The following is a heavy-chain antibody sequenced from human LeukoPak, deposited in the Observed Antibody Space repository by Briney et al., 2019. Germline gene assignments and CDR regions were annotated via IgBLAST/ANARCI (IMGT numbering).Heavy chain of an antibody. Sequence: GGSLRLSCEASGLTFNKYWMTWVRQAPGKGLEWVANIKQDGSEKNYVDSVKGRFTISRDNAKNSLSLRMNSLSAEDTAVYYCARVVNHGYSDYWGQGTLVTVSS. CDR3: ARVVNHGYSDY. V-gene: IGHV3-7*01. D-gene: IGHD4-17*01. CDR2: IKQDGSEK. CDR1: GLTFNKYW. J-gene: IGHJ4*02.